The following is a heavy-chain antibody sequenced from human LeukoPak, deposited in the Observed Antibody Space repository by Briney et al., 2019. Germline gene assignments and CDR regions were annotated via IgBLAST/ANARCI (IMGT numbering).Heavy chain of an antibody. CDR3: AKDGLSYDGSTHVYYFQS. D-gene: IGHD3-22*01. CDR2: IIYDGRHT. V-gene: IGHV3-23*01. CDR1: GCTFRMYA. Sequence: GGSLRLSCTASGCTFRMYAMSWVRQAPGKGLESVASIIYDGRHTYYAASVKGRFTISRDNSQNTLYLQMNSLRAEDTALYYCAKDGLSYDGSTHVYYFQSLGQGTLVTVSS. J-gene: IGHJ4*02.